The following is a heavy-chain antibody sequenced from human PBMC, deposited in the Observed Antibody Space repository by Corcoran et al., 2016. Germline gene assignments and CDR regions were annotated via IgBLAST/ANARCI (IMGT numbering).Heavy chain of an antibody. CDR1: GFTVSSNY. CDR2: IYSGGST. CDR3: ARVLSGSRHYYGMDV. J-gene: IGHJ6*02. D-gene: IGHD1-26*01. Sequence: EVQLGESGGGLIQPGGSLRLYWAASGFTVSSNYMSWVRQAPGKGLEWVSVIYSGGSTYYADSVKGRFTISRDSSKNTLYLQMNSLRAEDTAVYYCARVLSGSRHYYGMDVWGQGTTVTVSS. V-gene: IGHV3-53*01.